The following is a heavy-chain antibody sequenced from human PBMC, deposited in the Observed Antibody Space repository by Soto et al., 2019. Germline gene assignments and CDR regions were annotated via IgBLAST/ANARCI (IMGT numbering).Heavy chain of an antibody. D-gene: IGHD3-16*02. CDR2: ISNRGTS. V-gene: IGHV4-59*01. CDR3: PTATFTMAGGVIKTAWFDR. J-gene: IGHJ5*02. Sequence: PSQTLSLTCSVSGGSIRSYYWNWIRQAPGKGLEWIGYISNRGTSYYNPSLRSRVTISADTSKNQFSLKMTSVTAAATAVYFCPTATFTMAGGVIKTAWFDRSGPGTRVTVSS. CDR1: GGSIRSYY.